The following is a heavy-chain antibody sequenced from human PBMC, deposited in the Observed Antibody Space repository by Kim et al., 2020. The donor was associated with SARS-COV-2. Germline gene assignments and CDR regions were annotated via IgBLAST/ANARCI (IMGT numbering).Heavy chain of an antibody. D-gene: IGHD3-3*01. Sequence: AEPVRGRFTISRDHSKNTVYLQMNSLSVEDTAIYYCARHKTAGNYNSPFDYWGQGTLVTVSS. J-gene: IGHJ4*02. CDR3: ARHKTAGNYNSPFDY. V-gene: IGHV3-53*01.